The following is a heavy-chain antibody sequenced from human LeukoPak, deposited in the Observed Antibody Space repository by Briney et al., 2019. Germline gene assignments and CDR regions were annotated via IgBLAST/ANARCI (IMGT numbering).Heavy chain of an antibody. CDR3: ARRGRLYDFWSGYYLFDY. Sequence: SETLSLTCAVYGGSFSGYYWSWIRQPPGKGLEWIGEINHSGSTNYNPSLKSRVTISVDTSKNQFSLKLSSVTAADTAVYYCARRGRLYDFWSGYYLFDYWGQGTLVTVSS. J-gene: IGHJ4*02. D-gene: IGHD3-3*01. V-gene: IGHV4-34*01. CDR2: INHSGST. CDR1: GGSFSGYY.